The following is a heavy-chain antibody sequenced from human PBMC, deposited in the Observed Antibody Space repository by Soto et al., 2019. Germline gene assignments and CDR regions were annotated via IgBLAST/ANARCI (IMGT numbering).Heavy chain of an antibody. Sequence: GGSLRLSCAASGFTFSSYSMNWVRQAPGKGLEWVSSISSSSSYIYYADSVKGRFTISRDNAKNSLYLQMNSLRAEDTAVYYCARGPGIAAAGTARYFDYWGQGTLVTVSS. V-gene: IGHV3-21*01. CDR1: GFTFSSYS. D-gene: IGHD6-13*01. J-gene: IGHJ4*02. CDR2: ISSSSSYI. CDR3: ARGPGIAAAGTARYFDY.